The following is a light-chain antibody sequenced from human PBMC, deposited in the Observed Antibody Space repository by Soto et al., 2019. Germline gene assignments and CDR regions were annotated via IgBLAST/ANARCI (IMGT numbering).Light chain of an antibody. V-gene: IGKV1-5*03. Sequence: IQMTQSPSSLSASIGDRVTITCRASQDIRDDLGWYQQKPGKAPKLLIYKASTLKSGVPSRFSGSGSGTEFTLTISSLQPDDFATYYCQHYNSYSEAFGQGTKLELK. CDR1: QDIRDD. J-gene: IGKJ1*01. CDR2: KAS. CDR3: QHYNSYSEA.